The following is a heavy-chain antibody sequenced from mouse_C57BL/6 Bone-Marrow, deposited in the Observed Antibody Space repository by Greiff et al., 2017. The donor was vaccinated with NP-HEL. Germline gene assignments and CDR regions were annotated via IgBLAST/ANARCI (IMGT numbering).Heavy chain of an antibody. V-gene: IGHV5-9-1*02. CDR2: ISSGGDYI. CDR3: TRGLWLRRYYAMDY. Sequence: EVMLVESGEGLVKPGGSLKLSCAASGFTFSSYAMSWVRQTPEKRLEWVAYISSGGDYIYYADTVKGRFTISRDNARNTLYLQMSSLKSEDTAMYYCTRGLWLRRYYAMDYWGQGTSVTVSS. CDR1: GFTFSSYA. J-gene: IGHJ4*01. D-gene: IGHD2-2*01.